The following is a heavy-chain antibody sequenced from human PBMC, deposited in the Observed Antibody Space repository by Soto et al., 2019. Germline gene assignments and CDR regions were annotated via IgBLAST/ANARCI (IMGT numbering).Heavy chain of an antibody. CDR1: GFTFSSYA. J-gene: IGHJ6*02. V-gene: IGHV3-23*01. CDR3: AKALGTPDYCDSCAYYYYLMSV. D-gene: IGHD4-17*01. CDR2: ISGSGGST. Sequence: GGYLGLSCAASGFTFSSYAMSWVRQAPGKGLEWVSAISGSGGSTYYADSVKGRFTISRDNSKNTLYLQMNSLRAEDTAVYYCAKALGTPDYCDSCAYYYYLMSVWGQGTTV.